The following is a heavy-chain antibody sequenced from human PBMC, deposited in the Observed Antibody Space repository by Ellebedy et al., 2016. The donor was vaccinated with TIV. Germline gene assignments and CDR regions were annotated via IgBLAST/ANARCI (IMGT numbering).Heavy chain of an antibody. CDR3: ARSPTLSPHKAWFDP. CDR2: ISTASGNT. Sequence: AASVKVSCKASGYTFTSYAMHWVRQAPGQRLEWMGWISTASGNTKYSQRFQDRVTFTSDTSATTAYMELSSLRSEDTAIYYCARSPTLSPHKAWFDPWGQGTLVSVSS. V-gene: IGHV1-3*04. J-gene: IGHJ5*02. CDR1: GYTFTSYA.